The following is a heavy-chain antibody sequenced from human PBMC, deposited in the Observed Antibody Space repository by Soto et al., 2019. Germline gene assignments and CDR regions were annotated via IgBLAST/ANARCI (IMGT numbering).Heavy chain of an antibody. CDR1: GFTFSSYS. CDR2: ISSSSSYI. Sequence: EVQLVESGGGLVKPGGSVRLSCAASGFTFSSYSMNWVRQAPGKGLEWVSSISSSSSYIYYADSVKGRFTISRDNAKNSLYLQMNSLRAEDTAAYYCARVDSGSYAQVYDYWGQGTLVTVSS. J-gene: IGHJ4*02. D-gene: IGHD1-26*01. V-gene: IGHV3-21*01. CDR3: ARVDSGSYAQVYDY.